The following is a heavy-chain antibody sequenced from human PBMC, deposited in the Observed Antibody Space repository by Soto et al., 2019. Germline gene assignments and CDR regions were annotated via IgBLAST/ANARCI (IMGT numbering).Heavy chain of an antibody. CDR2: IIPMLGTT. V-gene: IGHV1-69*13. D-gene: IGHD1-26*01. Sequence: ASVKVSCKASGGTFSSYSIIWVRQAPGQGLEWMGGIIPMLGTTEDAQKFQGRVTITADESTSTAYMELSSLRSEDTAVYYCARNVVRGGSYSMGLIYFDNWGQGTMVTVSS. J-gene: IGHJ4*02. CDR3: ARNVVRGGSYSMGLIYFDN. CDR1: GGTFSSYS.